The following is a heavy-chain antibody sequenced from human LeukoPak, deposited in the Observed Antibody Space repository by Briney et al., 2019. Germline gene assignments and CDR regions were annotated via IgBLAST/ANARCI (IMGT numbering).Heavy chain of an antibody. CDR3: ARDVPYCSGGSCYPVY. CDR1: GGSISSSSYY. D-gene: IGHD2-15*01. J-gene: IGHJ4*02. CDR2: IYYSGST. V-gene: IGHV4-39*07. Sequence: SETLSLTCTVSGGSISSSSYYWGWIRQPPGKGLEWIGSIYYSGSTYYNPSLKSRVTISVDTSKNQFSLKLSSVTAADTAVYYCARDVPYCSGGSCYPVYWGQGTLVTVSS.